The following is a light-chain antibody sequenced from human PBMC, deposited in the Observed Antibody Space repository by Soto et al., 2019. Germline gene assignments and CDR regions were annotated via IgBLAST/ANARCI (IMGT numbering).Light chain of an antibody. CDR2: GAA. CDR1: QSVSSSY. J-gene: IGKJ1*01. V-gene: IGKV3-20*01. Sequence: IVLTQSPGTLSLSPGERATLSCRASQSVSSSYLAWYQQKPGQDPRLLIYGAASSATGVPDRFSGSGSGTEFTLTISRLEPEDFAVYYCQQKGTFGQGTKVEIK. CDR3: QQKGT.